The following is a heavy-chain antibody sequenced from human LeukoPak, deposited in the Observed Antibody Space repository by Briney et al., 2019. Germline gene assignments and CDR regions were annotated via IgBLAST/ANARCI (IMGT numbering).Heavy chain of an antibody. Sequence: GGSLRLSCAASGLTFSRYAMHWVRQAPGKGLEYVSAINSQGIITYYEDSVKGRFTISRDNSKNTLYLQMGSLRAEDMAVYYCATYCVSTSCHGHDYWGQGTLVTVSS. V-gene: IGHV3-64*02. CDR2: INSQGIIT. CDR3: ATYCVSTSCHGHDY. D-gene: IGHD2-2*01. J-gene: IGHJ4*02. CDR1: GLTFSRYA.